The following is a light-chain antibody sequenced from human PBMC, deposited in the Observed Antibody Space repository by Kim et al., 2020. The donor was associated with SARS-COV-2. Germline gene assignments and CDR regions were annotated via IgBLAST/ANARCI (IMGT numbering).Light chain of an antibody. CDR1: QDIRKD. CDR3: QQYGVFPIT. V-gene: IGKV1-33*01. Sequence: GARITIPCQASQDIRKDLNWFQQKPGKAPKLQIYGASNLQVGVPSRFSVSGPWTRFVFTISSHQPEYSATYYCQQYGVFPITFGEGTRLEIK. CDR2: GAS. J-gene: IGKJ5*01.